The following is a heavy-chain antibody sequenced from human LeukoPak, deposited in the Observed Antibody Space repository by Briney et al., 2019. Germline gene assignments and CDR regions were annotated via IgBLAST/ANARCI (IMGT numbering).Heavy chain of an antibody. D-gene: IGHD3-9*01. J-gene: IGHJ4*02. CDR2: IRYDGSNK. CDR1: GFTFSSYG. CDR3: AKGPYRYFDWLYLDY. V-gene: IGHV3-30*02. Sequence: GGSLRLSCAASGFTFSSYGMHWVRQAPGKGLEWVAFIRYDGSNKYYADSVKGRFTISRDNSKNTLYLQMNSLRAEDTAVYYCAKGPYRYFDWLYLDYWGQGTLVTVSS.